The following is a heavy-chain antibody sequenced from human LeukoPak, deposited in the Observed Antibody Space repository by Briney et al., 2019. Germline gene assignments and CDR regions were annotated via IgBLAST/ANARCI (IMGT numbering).Heavy chain of an antibody. J-gene: IGHJ4*02. CDR3: ARDRWEDEYGDYAY. Sequence: GGSLRLSCAVSGFTFSSYSMSWVRQAPGKGLEWVSSISSSSSYIYSADSVKGRLTISRDNAKSSLYLQMNSLRVEDTAVYYCARDRWEDEYGDYAYWGQGTLVTVSS. V-gene: IGHV3-21*01. CDR2: ISSSSSYI. D-gene: IGHD4-17*01. CDR1: GFTFSSYS.